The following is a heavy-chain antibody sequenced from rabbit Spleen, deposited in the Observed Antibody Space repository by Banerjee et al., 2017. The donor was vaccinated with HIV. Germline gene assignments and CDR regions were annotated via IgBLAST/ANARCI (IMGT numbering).Heavy chain of an antibody. CDR1: GFDFSSNV. D-gene: IGHD2-1*01. CDR2: IDPLFSST. CDR3: VRDRADIGGDYGPYYFDF. J-gene: IGHJ4*01. V-gene: IGHV1S47*01. Sequence: QEQLVEPGGGLDRPGGYLKLSCKASGFDFSSNVVSWVRKLQGRGLEWIGYIDPLFSSTYYASWVNGRFSISRENTQNTVYLKLNSRTAADTATYFCVRDRADIGGDYGPYYFDFWGPGALVTVS.